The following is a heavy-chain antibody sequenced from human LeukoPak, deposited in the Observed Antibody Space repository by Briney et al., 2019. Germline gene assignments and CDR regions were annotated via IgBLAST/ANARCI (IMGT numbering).Heavy chain of an antibody. V-gene: IGHV3-23*01. J-gene: IGHJ3*02. CDR1: GFTFSIYA. CDR2: LGGSETST. D-gene: IGHD1-26*01. CDR3: AKDWGGSYHGNAFDI. Sequence: GGSLRLSCAASGFTFSIYALSWVRQAAGKGLEWVSVLGGSETSTSYADSVKGRFTISRDNSKNTLYLQMNSLRAEDTAVYYCAKDWGGSYHGNAFDIWGQGTMVTVSS.